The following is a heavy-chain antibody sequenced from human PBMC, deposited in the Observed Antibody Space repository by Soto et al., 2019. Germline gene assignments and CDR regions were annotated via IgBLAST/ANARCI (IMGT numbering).Heavy chain of an antibody. Sequence: GGSLRLSCAASGFTFSSYAMSWVRQAPGKGLEWVSAISGSGGSTYYADSVKGRFTISRDNSKNTLYLQMNSLRAEDTAVYYCAKDFPGAEYYDFWSGYYTQPYFDYWGQGNLVTVSS. CDR2: ISGSGGST. CDR3: AKDFPGAEYYDFWSGYYTQPYFDY. D-gene: IGHD3-3*01. CDR1: GFTFSSYA. V-gene: IGHV3-23*01. J-gene: IGHJ4*02.